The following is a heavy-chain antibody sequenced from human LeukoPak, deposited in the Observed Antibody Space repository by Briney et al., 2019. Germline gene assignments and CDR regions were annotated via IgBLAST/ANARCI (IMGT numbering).Heavy chain of an antibody. D-gene: IGHD5-24*01. V-gene: IGHV3-30*02. CDR2: IRYDGSNK. CDR3: AKEGVGYRPNYFDY. J-gene: IGHJ4*02. CDR1: GFTFSGYG. Sequence: PGGSLRLSCAASGFTFSGYGMHWVRQAPGKGLEWVAFIRYDGSNKYYADSVKGRFTISRDNSKNTLYLQMNSLRAEDTAVYYCAKEGVGYRPNYFDYWGQGTLVTVSS.